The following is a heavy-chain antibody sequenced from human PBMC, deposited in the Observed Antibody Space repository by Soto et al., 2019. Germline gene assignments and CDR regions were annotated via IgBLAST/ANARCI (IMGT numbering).Heavy chain of an antibody. CDR1: GFTFSNAW. D-gene: IGHD6-19*01. CDR3: TTDLSEEQWLVRESLYYYYGMDV. Sequence: GGSLRLSCAASGFTFSNAWMNWVRQAPGKGLEWVGRIKSKTDGGTTDYAAPVKGRFTISRDDSKNTLYLQMNSLKTEDTAVYYCTTDLSEEQWLVRESLYYYYGMDVWGQGTTVTVSS. CDR2: IKSKTDGGTT. J-gene: IGHJ6*02. V-gene: IGHV3-15*07.